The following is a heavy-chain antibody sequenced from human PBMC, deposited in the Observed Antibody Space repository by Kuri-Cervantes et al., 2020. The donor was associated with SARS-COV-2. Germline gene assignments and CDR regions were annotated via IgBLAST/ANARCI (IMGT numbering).Heavy chain of an antibody. J-gene: IGHJ5*02. D-gene: IGHD6-13*01. Sequence: GESLKISCSASGFTFSSYAMHWVRQAPGKGLEYVSAISSNGGSTYYADSVKGRFTISRDNSKNTLYLQMSSLRAEDTAVYYCARDYIAAAKYYWFDPWGQGTLVTVSS. CDR2: ISSNGGST. CDR3: ARDYIAAAKYYWFDP. V-gene: IGHV3-64D*06. CDR1: GFTFSSYA.